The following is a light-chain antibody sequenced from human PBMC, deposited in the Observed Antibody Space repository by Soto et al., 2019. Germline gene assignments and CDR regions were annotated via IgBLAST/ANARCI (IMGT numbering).Light chain of an antibody. V-gene: IGLV1-44*01. Sequence: QSVLTQPPSASATPGQRVTISCSGSSSNIGSNTVNWYQQLPGTAPKLLIYKSNQRPSGVPDRFSGSKSGTSASLAISGPQSEDEADYYCAAWDDTLNGGVFGGGTKLPAL. J-gene: IGLJ3*02. CDR3: AAWDDTLNGGV. CDR2: KSN. CDR1: SSNIGSNT.